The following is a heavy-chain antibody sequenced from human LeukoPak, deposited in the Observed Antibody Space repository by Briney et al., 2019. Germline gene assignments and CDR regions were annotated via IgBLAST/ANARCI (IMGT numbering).Heavy chain of an antibody. V-gene: IGHV3-21*01. CDR1: GFTFSSFS. CDR2: ISSTSNYI. D-gene: IGHD6-13*01. Sequence: PGGSLRLSCAASGFTFSSFSMNWVRQAPGRGLEWVSSISSTSNYIFYADSVKGRFTVSRDNAKNSLYLQMNSLRAEDTAVYYCARDLSGYSSTWGQGTLVTVSS. CDR3: ARDLSGYSST. J-gene: IGHJ5*02.